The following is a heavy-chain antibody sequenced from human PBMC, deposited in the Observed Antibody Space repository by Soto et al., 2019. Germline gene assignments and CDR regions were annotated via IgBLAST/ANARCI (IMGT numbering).Heavy chain of an antibody. CDR1: GYTFTRMT. CDR3: TRGSSEYQLVFTWFDP. CDR2: TNTGNGNT. J-gene: IGHJ5*02. V-gene: IGHV1-3*04. D-gene: IGHD2-2*01. Sequence: ASVKVSCKASGYTFTRMTMHWVRQAPGQRPEWMGWTNTGNGNTKYSQKFQGRVTLSRDPSATTAYMELRRLKSEDTAVYYCTRGSSEYQLVFTWFDPWGQGXLVTVYS.